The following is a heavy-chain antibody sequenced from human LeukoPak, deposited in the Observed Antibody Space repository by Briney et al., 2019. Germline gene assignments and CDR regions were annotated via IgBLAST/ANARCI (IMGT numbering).Heavy chain of an antibody. CDR3: ARLYSSGYYLSDY. CDR2: INPNSGGT. Sequence: ASVKVSCKASGYTFTGYYMHWVRQAPGQGLEWMGWINPNSGGTNYAQKFQGRVTMTRDTSISTAYLQWSSLKASDTAMYYCARLYSSGYYLSDYWGQGTLVTVSS. J-gene: IGHJ4*02. CDR1: GYTFTGYY. D-gene: IGHD3-22*01. V-gene: IGHV1-2*02.